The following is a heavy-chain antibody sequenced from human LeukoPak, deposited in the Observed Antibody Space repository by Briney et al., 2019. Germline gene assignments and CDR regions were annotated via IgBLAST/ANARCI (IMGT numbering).Heavy chain of an antibody. CDR2: LYYSGST. D-gene: IGHD3-16*01. Sequence: SVTLSLTYTLAGRSVSSDYWGWIRQHPGKGLECIGSLYYSGSTYYNPSLKSRVTISVDTSKNQFSLKLSSVTAADTAVYYCARGITIRGRDYFDYWGQGTLVTVSS. CDR1: GRSVSSDY. J-gene: IGHJ4*02. V-gene: IGHV4-39*07. CDR3: ARGITIRGRDYFDY.